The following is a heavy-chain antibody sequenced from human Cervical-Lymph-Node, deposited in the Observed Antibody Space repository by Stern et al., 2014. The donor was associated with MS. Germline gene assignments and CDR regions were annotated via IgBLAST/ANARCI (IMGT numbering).Heavy chain of an antibody. CDR2: IVPLFGKP. V-gene: IGHV1-69*01. CDR1: GGTFSNYA. D-gene: IGHD4-17*01. Sequence: VQLVESGAEVKKPGSSVKVSCKASGGTFSNYATSWVRQAPGQGLEWMGGIVPLFGKPNYAQKFQGRVTITADESTSTAYMDLSSLRSEYTAVYYCASPLTATSVPFGYYGMDVWGQGTTVTVS. J-gene: IGHJ6*02. CDR3: ASPLTATSVPFGYYGMDV.